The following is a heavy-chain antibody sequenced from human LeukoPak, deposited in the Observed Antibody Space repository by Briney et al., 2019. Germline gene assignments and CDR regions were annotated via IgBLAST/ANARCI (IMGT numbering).Heavy chain of an antibody. Sequence: ASVKVSCKTSGYTFTTYYMHWVRQAPGQGLEWMGIINPTTGVTNYAQKFQGRVSMTRDTSASTVYMELNSLRSEDTAVYYCTRDRIEELGTDYYYYMDVWGKGTTVTVSS. J-gene: IGHJ6*03. CDR3: TRDRIEELGTDYYYYMDV. V-gene: IGHV1-46*01. CDR2: INPTTGVT. D-gene: IGHD1-1*01. CDR1: GYTFTTYY.